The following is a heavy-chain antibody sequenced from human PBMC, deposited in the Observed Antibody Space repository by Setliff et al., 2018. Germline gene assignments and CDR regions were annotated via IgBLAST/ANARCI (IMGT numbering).Heavy chain of an antibody. D-gene: IGHD5-18*01. V-gene: IGHV4-39*01. CDR2: FYYNTGAT. J-gene: IGHJ4*02. Sequence: SETLSLTCTVSGGSIVSKSFYWGWMRQPPGKGLEWIGSFYYNTGATYYNPSLEGRGTISVDTSKNQFSLKLSSVTAADTAFYYCARLPPLHTPMALTFDYWGQGILVTVS. CDR1: GGSIVSKSFY. CDR3: ARLPPLHTPMALTFDY.